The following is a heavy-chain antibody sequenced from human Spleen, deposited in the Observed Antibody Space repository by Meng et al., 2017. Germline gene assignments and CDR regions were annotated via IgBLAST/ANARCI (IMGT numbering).Heavy chain of an antibody. V-gene: IGHV1-3*04. CDR3: ARATTEQEIHFDY. CDR2: VNTATGDA. D-gene: IGHD1-1*01. CDR1: GYIFNRYA. J-gene: IGHJ4*02. Sequence: VHLVRSGAEVKGPGASVKVSCKASGYIFNRYAIHWLRQAPGQGLEWMGWVNTATGDAGYSQKFQARLTISRDTSTSTAYMELMNLRSDDTAIYYCARATTEQEIHFDYWGRGTLVTVSS.